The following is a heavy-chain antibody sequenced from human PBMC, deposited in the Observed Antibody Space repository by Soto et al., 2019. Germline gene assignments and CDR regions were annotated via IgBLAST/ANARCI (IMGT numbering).Heavy chain of an antibody. D-gene: IGHD1-1*01. Sequence: QVQLVESGGGVVQPGRSLRLSCAASGFMFPNFGMHWVRQAPGKGLEWLALITYEGSNTHYADAVKGPFTISRDNGKNTVSLQMDNLRTEDAAIYYCAKARGANNWANYYGLDVWGQGTTVTVS. J-gene: IGHJ6*02. CDR2: ITYEGSNT. CDR3: AKARGANNWANYYGLDV. CDR1: GFMFPNFG. V-gene: IGHV3-30*18.